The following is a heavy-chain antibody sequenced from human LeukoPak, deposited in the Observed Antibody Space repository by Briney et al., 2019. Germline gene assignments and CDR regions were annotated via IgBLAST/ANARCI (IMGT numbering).Heavy chain of an antibody. V-gene: IGHV4-39*07. Sequence: SETLSLTCTVSGGSISSSSYYWGWIRQPPGKGLEWIGSIHYSGSTYYNTSLKSRVTISVDTSKNQVSLKMSSVTAADTAVYYCVSGRYYDSSGYRPFDYWGQGTLVTVSS. J-gene: IGHJ4*02. CDR2: IHYSGST. CDR1: GGSISSSSYY. CDR3: VSGRYYDSSGYRPFDY. D-gene: IGHD3-22*01.